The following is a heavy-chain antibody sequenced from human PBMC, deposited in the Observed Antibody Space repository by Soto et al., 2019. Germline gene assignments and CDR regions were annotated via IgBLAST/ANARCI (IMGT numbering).Heavy chain of an antibody. Sequence: QVQLVESGGGVVQPGRSLRLSCAASGFTFSSYGMHWVRQAPGKGLEWVAVISYDGSNKYYADSVKGRFTISRDNSKNTLYLQMNSLRAEDTAVYYCAKYLSVVAGPLDYWGQGTLVTVSS. J-gene: IGHJ4*02. CDR1: GFTFSSYG. D-gene: IGHD2-15*01. CDR2: ISYDGSNK. V-gene: IGHV3-30*18. CDR3: AKYLSVVAGPLDY.